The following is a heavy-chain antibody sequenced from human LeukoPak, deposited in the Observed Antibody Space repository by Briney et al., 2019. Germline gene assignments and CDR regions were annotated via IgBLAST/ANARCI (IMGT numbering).Heavy chain of an antibody. D-gene: IGHD6-13*01. V-gene: IGHV7-4-1*02. CDR1: GYTLTSYA. CDR3: ARVLLRRGAAAGLGY. CDR2: INTNTGNP. J-gene: IGHJ4*02. Sequence: ASVKVSCKASGYTLTSYAMNWVRQAPGQGLEWMGWINTNTGNPTYAQGFTGRFVFSLDTSVSTAYLQISSLKAEDTAVYYCARVLLRRGAAAGLGYWGQGTLVTVSS.